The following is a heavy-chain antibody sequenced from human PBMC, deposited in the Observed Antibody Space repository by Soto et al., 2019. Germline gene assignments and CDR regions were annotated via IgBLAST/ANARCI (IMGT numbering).Heavy chain of an antibody. CDR1: GFSLISGGFY. Sequence: SETLSLTCSVSGFSLISGGFYWIWIRQTPGKGLEWIGYMYFSGTTYYNPSLRSRLSIPVDTSKNQFSLKLTSVTAADTALYFCARERQLAPGPPRNFLDLWGRGIQVTVSS. CDR2: MYFSGTT. D-gene: IGHD1-1*01. V-gene: IGHV4-31*03. CDR3: ARERQLAPGPPRNFLDL. J-gene: IGHJ5*02.